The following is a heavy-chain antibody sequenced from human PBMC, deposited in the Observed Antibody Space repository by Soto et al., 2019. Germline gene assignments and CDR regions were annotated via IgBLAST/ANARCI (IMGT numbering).Heavy chain of an antibody. CDR3: VSVDFWSGNSYYGMDV. J-gene: IGHJ6*02. V-gene: IGHV3-53*01. CDR1: GFTVSRNY. Sequence: PGGSLRLSCAASGFTVSRNYMSWVRQAPGKGLEWVSVMYSGGSTYYGDSVKGRFTISRGNSKNTLYLQMNSLRADDTAVYYCVSVDFWSGNSYYGMDVWGQGTTVTVSS. D-gene: IGHD3-3*01. CDR2: MYSGGST.